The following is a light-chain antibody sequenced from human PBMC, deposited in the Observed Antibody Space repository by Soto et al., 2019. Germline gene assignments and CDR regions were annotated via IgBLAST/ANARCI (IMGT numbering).Light chain of an antibody. CDR2: AAT. CDR1: QSISSY. CDR3: QQSYSTPPFT. V-gene: IGKV1-39*01. Sequence: DIQMTQSPSSLSASVGDRVTITCRASQSISSYLNWYQQKPGKAPKLLIYAATSLQSGVPSRFSGSGSGTDFTLTISTPQPEDCSTYYCQQSYSTPPFTFGPGTKVDIK. J-gene: IGKJ3*01.